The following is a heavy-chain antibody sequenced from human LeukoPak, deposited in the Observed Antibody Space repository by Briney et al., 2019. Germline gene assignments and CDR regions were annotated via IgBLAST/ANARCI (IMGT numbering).Heavy chain of an antibody. Sequence: GGSLRLSCAVSGFTFSSHAMSWVRQAPGKGLEWVSRISGSGDSTYDAASVKGRFIISRDNSRNTLYLQMNSLRAEDTAVYYCAKSSGYSSGWYIYWGQGTLVTVSS. CDR1: GFTFSSHA. D-gene: IGHD6-19*01. CDR2: ISGSGDST. J-gene: IGHJ4*02. CDR3: AKSSGYSSGWYIY. V-gene: IGHV3-23*01.